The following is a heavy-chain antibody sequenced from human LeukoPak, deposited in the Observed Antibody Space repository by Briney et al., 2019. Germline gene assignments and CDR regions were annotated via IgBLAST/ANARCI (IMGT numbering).Heavy chain of an antibody. CDR3: ARGPGTGTASWFDP. CDR1: GGTFSSYA. V-gene: IGHV1-69*04. Sequence: SVKVSCKASGGTFSSYAISWVRQAPGQGLEWMGRIIPILSIANYAQKFQGRVTITADKSTSTAYMELSSLRSEDTAVYYCARGPGTGTASWFDPWGQGTLVTVSS. J-gene: IGHJ5*02. CDR2: IIPILSIA. D-gene: IGHD1-1*01.